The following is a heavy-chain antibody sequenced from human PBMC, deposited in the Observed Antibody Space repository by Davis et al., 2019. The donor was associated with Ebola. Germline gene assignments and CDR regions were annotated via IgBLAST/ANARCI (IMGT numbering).Heavy chain of an antibody. J-gene: IGHJ6*02. Sequence: SETLSLTCAVYGGSFSGYYWSWIRQPPGKGLEWIGEINHSGSTNYNPSLKSRVTISVDTSKNQFSLKLSSVTAADTAVYYCAREIKDIVVVPAAKRYYYYGMDVWGQGTTVTVSS. CDR3: AREIKDIVVVPAAKRYYYYGMDV. CDR1: GGSFSGYY. D-gene: IGHD2-2*01. CDR2: INHSGST. V-gene: IGHV4-34*01.